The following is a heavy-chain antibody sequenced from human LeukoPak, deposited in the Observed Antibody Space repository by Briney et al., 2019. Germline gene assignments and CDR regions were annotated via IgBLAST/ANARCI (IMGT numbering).Heavy chain of an antibody. J-gene: IGHJ4*02. V-gene: IGHV6-1*01. CDR1: GDSVSSNIAA. D-gene: IGHD2-2*01. CDR2: TFYRSKWCN. CDR3: ARLHCTSTTCSIDY. Sequence: SQTLSLTCAISGDSVSSNIAAWVWIRQSPSRGLEWLARTFYRSKWCNDYAVAVESRITISPDTSKNQFSLQLNSVTPEDTAVYYCARLHCTSTTCSIDYWGQGTLVTVSS.